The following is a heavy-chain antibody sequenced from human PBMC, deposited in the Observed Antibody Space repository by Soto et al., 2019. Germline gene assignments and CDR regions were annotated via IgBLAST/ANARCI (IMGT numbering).Heavy chain of an antibody. Sequence: ASVKVSCKASGGTFSSYAISWVRQAPGQGLEWMGGITPIFGTANYAQKFQGRVTITADESTSTAYMELSSLRSEDTAVYYCARGWVYDFWSGFLRSYYYYGMDVWGQGTTVTVSS. CDR3: ARGWVYDFWSGFLRSYYYYGMDV. CDR1: GGTFSSYA. CDR2: ITPIFGTA. V-gene: IGHV1-69*13. J-gene: IGHJ6*02. D-gene: IGHD3-3*01.